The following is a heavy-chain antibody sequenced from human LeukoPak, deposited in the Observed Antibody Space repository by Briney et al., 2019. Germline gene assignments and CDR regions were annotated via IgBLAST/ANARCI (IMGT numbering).Heavy chain of an antibody. Sequence: GGSLRLSCAASGFTFSSYSMNWVRQAPGKGLEWVSSISSSSSYIYYADSVKGRFTISRDNAKNSLYLQMNSLRAEDTAVYYCARDRRDGYNLLDYWGQGTLVTVSS. J-gene: IGHJ4*02. CDR2: ISSSSSYI. D-gene: IGHD5-24*01. CDR3: ARDRRDGYNLLDY. CDR1: GFTFSSYS. V-gene: IGHV3-21*01.